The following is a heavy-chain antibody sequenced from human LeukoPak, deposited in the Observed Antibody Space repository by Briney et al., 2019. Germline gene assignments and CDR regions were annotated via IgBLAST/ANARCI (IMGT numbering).Heavy chain of an antibody. D-gene: IGHD3-9*01. CDR1: GDSISSSSYY. Sequence: SETLSLTCAVSGDSISSSSYYWGWIRQPPGKGLEWIGSIYYSGSTYYNPSLKSRVTISVDTSKNQFSLKLSSVTAADTAVYYCARRHDILTGYYDYWGQGTLVTVSS. CDR3: ARRHDILTGYYDY. J-gene: IGHJ4*02. CDR2: IYYSGST. V-gene: IGHV4-39*01.